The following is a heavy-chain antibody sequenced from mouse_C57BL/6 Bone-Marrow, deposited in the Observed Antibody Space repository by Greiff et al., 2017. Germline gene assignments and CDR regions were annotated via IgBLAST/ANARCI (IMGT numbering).Heavy chain of an antibody. CDR3: ARRAIYYFDY. V-gene: IGHV1-59*01. D-gene: IGHD3-1*01. Sequence: QVQLQQPGAELVGPGTSVKLSCKASGYTFTSYWMHWVKQRPGQGLEWIGVIDPSDSYTNYNQKFKGKATLTVDTSSGTAYMQLSSLTSEDSAVYYCARRAIYYFDYWGQGTTLTVSS. CDR2: IDPSDSYT. J-gene: IGHJ2*01. CDR1: GYTFTSYW.